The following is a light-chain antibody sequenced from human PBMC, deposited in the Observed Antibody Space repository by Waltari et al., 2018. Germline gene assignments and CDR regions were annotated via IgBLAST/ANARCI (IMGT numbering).Light chain of an antibody. V-gene: IGLV3-19*01. CDR1: NLRSYY. CDR2: GKN. CDR3: NSRDSSGNLVV. J-gene: IGLJ2*01. Sequence: SSELTQDPAVSVALGQTVRITCQGDNLRSYYARWYQQKPGQAPVLVTYGKNNRHSGIPDRFSSYSSGNTASLILTGAQAGGEADYYCNSRDSSGNLVVFGGGTKLTVI.